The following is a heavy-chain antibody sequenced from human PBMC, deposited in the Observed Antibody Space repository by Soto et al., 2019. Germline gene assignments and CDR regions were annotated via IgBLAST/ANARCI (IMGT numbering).Heavy chain of an antibody. CDR1: GYTFTGYY. V-gene: IGHV1-2*02. Sequence: ASVKVSGKASGYTFTGYYMHWVRQAPGQGLEWMGWINPNSGGSNYAQKFQGRVTMTRDTSISTAYMELSRLRSDDTAVYYCARDRGPFLEWLNWFDPWGQGTLVTVSS. CDR3: ARDRGPFLEWLNWFDP. CDR2: INPNSGGS. D-gene: IGHD3-3*02. J-gene: IGHJ5*02.